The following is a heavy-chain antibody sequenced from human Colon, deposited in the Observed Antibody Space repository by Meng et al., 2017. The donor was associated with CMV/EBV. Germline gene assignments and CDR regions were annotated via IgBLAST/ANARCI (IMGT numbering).Heavy chain of an antibody. Sequence: GESLKISCAASGLSLSHYAMHWVRQAPNKGLEWVAVMSHDGSNELYATSVKGRFAISRDNSKNTWYLNLYTLTADDTAVYYCAVAAGGYSFGYLVDLWGQGTLVTVSS. CDR3: AVAAGGYSFGYLVDL. V-gene: IGHV3-30*09. CDR1: GLSLSHYA. CDR2: MSHDGSNE. J-gene: IGHJ5*02. D-gene: IGHD5-12*01.